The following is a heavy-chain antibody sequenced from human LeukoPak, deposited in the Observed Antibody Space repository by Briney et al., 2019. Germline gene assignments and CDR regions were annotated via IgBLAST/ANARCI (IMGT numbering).Heavy chain of an antibody. J-gene: IGHJ6*03. Sequence: SETLPLTCAVYGGSFSGYYWSWIRQPPGKGLEWIGEIDHSGSTNYNPSLKSRVTIAVDTAKNQFSLKLSSVTAADTAVFYLXXXXXXXXYPTKYYYYYMDVWGKGTTVTISS. CDR2: IDHSGST. CDR1: GGSFSGYY. CDR3: XXXXXXXXYPTKYYYYYMDV. V-gene: IGHV4-34*01.